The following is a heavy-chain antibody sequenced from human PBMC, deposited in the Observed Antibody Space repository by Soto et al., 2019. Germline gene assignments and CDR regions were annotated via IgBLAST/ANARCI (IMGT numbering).Heavy chain of an antibody. V-gene: IGHV1-18*01. CDR1: GYTFTNFG. D-gene: IGHD3-16*01. Sequence: QVQLVQSGAEVKKPGASVKVSCKASGYTFTNFGISWVRQAPGQGLEWMGWISAYNGNTNYAQKFQGRVTMTTDTSTSTAYIEVRSLRCDDPAVYYWARGGTPIDYWGQGTLVTVSS. J-gene: IGHJ4*02. CDR3: ARGGTPIDY. CDR2: ISAYNGNT.